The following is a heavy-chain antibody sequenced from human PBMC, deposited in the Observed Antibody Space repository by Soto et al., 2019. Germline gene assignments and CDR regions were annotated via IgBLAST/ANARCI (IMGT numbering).Heavy chain of an antibody. CDR2: MNPNSGNT. V-gene: IGHV1-8*01. Sequence: ASVKVSGKASGYTFTSYDINWVRQATGQGLEWMGWMNPNSGNTGYAQKFQGRVTMTRNTSISTAYMELSSLRSEDTAVYYCARDLYDFWSGPFPMDVWGKGTTVTVSS. J-gene: IGHJ6*04. D-gene: IGHD3-3*01. CDR3: ARDLYDFWSGPFPMDV. CDR1: GYTFTSYD.